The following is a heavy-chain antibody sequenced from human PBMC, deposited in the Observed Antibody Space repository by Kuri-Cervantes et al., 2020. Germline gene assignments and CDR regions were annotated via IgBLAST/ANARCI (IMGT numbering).Heavy chain of an antibody. CDR3: TTDQRHYDFWGGYYPGRSY. J-gene: IGHJ4*02. CDR1: GFTFSNAW. CDR2: IKSNTAGVTT. V-gene: IGHV3-15*01. D-gene: IGHD3-3*01. Sequence: GESLKISCVASGFTFSNAWMSWVRQAPGKGLEWVGRIKSNTAGVTTDYAAPVKGKITISRDASKNTLYLQMNSLKTEDTAVYYCTTDQRHYDFWGGYYPGRSYWGQGTLVTVSS.